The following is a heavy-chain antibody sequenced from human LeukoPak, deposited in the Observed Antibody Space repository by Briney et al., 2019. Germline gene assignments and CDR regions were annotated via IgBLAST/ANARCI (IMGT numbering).Heavy chain of an antibody. D-gene: IGHD3-10*01. J-gene: IGHJ5*02. Sequence: GGSLRLSRAASGFTFSSYSMNWVRQAPGKGLEWVGLIKSKTDGGTMDYATPVKGRFTISRDDSKNTLYLQMNSLKTEDTAVYYCTTLGTWGQGTLVAVSS. CDR2: IKSKTDGGTM. CDR1: GFTFSSYS. V-gene: IGHV3-15*01. CDR3: TTLGT.